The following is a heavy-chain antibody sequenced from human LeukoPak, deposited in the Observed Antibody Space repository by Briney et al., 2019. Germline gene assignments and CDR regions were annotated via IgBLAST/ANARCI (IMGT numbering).Heavy chain of an antibody. Sequence: GGSLRLSCAASGFMVGHKYMSWVRQAPGKGLEWLSIIYAGGNTYSADSVKVRFTISRDNSRNTVYLQMNNLRDDDTAVYYCARGQTDLLRNYFDYWGPGTPVTVSS. CDR3: ARGQTDLLRNYFDY. CDR2: IYAGGNT. CDR1: GFMVGHKY. J-gene: IGHJ4*02. V-gene: IGHV3-66*01.